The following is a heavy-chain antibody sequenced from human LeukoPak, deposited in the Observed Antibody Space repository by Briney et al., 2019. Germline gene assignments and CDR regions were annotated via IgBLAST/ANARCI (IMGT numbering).Heavy chain of an antibody. CDR2: ISAYNGNT. Sequence: ASVKVSCKASGYTFTSYGISWVRQAPGQGLEWMGWISAYNGNTNYAQKLQGRVTMTADTSTSTAYMELRSLRPDDTAVYYCVHSSSWYEVGYWGQGTLVTVSS. J-gene: IGHJ4*02. D-gene: IGHD6-13*01. V-gene: IGHV1-18*01. CDR3: VHSSSWYEVGY. CDR1: GYTFTSYG.